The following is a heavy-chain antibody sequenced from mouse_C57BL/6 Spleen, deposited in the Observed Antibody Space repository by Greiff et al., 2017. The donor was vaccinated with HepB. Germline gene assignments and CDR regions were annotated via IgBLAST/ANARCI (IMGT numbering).Heavy chain of an antibody. V-gene: IGHV1-82*01. J-gene: IGHJ2*01. CDR3: ARSYYGSSFDY. CDR2: IYPGDGDS. Sequence: VQLQQSGPELVKPGASVKISCKASGYAFSSSWMNWVKQRPGKGLEWIGRIYPGDGDSTYHGKFKGKSTLTADKYSSTAYRQRSSLTSDDSAVYFCARSYYGSSFDYWGQGTTLTVSS. CDR1: GYAFSSSW. D-gene: IGHD1-1*01.